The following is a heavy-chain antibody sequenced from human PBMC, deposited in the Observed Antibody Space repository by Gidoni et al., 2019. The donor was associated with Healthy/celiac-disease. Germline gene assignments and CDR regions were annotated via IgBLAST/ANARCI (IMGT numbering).Heavy chain of an antibody. V-gene: IGHV3-7*01. CDR1: GFTFSSYW. Sequence: EVQLVESGGGLVQPGGSLRLSCAASGFTFSSYWMSWVRQAPGKGLEWGANIKQDGSEKYYVDSVKGRFTISRDNAKNSLYLQMNSLRAEDTAVYYCARSQDYDFWSGYYTRDYYYYGMDVWGQGTTVTVSS. J-gene: IGHJ6*02. CDR2: IKQDGSEK. CDR3: ARSQDYDFWSGYYTRDYYYYGMDV. D-gene: IGHD3-3*01.